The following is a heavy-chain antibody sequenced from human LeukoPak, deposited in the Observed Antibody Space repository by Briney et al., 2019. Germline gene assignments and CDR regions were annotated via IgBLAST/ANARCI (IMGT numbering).Heavy chain of an antibody. CDR1: GFTFSGYA. CDR3: ARGGAAAGFDP. V-gene: IGHV3-23*01. CDR2: ISGSGGST. D-gene: IGHD6-13*01. J-gene: IGHJ5*02. Sequence: GGSLRLSCTASGFTFSGYAMAWVRQAPGKGLEWVSTISGSGGSTNYADSVKGRFTMSRDNSKNTLYLQMNSLRADDTAVYYCARGGAAAGFDPWGQGTLVTVSS.